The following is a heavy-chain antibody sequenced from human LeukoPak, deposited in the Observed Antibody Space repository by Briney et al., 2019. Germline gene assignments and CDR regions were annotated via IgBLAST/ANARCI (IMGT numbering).Heavy chain of an antibody. D-gene: IGHD4-17*01. V-gene: IGHV3-23*01. CDR1: GFTFSNYA. J-gene: IGHJ4*02. Sequence: GGSLRLSCAASGFTFSNYAMSWVRQAPGKGLEWVSGISGGAGTPYYADSVKGRFTISRDNSKNTLYLQMSSLRAEDTAVYYCAKRRTTEITMDYFDYWGQGTLVTVSS. CDR2: ISGGAGTP. CDR3: AKRRTTEITMDYFDY.